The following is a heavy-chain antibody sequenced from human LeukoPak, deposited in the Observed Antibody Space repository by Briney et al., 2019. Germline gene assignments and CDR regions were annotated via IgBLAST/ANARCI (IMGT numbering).Heavy chain of an antibody. CDR2: ITSSGSTM. Sequence: GGSLRLSCAASGFTFSDFYMGWIRQAPGRGLEWVSYITSSGSTMYYADSLKGRFTISRDNAESSLYLQLSSLGAEDTAVYYCVRGGLYHYSGTSGDYWGQGTLVTVSS. D-gene: IGHD1-26*01. J-gene: IGHJ4*02. CDR3: VRGGLYHYSGTSGDY. V-gene: IGHV3-11*04. CDR1: GFTFSDFY.